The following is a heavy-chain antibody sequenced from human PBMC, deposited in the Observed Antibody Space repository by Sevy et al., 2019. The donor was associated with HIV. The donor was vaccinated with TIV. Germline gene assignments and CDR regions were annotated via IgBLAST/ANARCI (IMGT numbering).Heavy chain of an antibody. J-gene: IGHJ4*02. CDR1: GYTFRNYG. D-gene: IGHD2-2*01. CDR3: ARDKPQGVVVLPGSMWGGIDY. CDR2: ISAYTGDT. V-gene: IGHV1-18*01. Sequence: ASVKVSCRASGYTFRNYGISWVRQAPGQGLEWLGWISAYTGDTDFAPKVKARVTLTSDTSTNTAFLELRSLRSDDTAVYYCARDKPQGVVVLPGSMWGGIDYWGQGTLVTVSS.